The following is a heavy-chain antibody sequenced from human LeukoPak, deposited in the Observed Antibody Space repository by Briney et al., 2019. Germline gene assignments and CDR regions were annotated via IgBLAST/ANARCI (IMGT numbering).Heavy chain of an antibody. D-gene: IGHD3-10*01. CDR2: ISESGTGK. CDR1: GFTFTTYS. V-gene: IGHV3-7*01. CDR3: VKVAKYYYGSETYYFFEH. Sequence: PGGSLRLSCAASGFTFTTYSMSWVRQLPGKGLEWVSTISESGTGKYYVDSVKGRFTISRDNAKNSLHLQMNSLRVEDTAIYYCVKVAKYYYGSETYYFFEHWGQGTPVTASS. J-gene: IGHJ4*02.